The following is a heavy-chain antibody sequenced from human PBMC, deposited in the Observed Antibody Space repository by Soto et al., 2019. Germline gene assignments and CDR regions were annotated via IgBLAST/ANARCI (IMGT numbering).Heavy chain of an antibody. CDR3: ARGGFDSSGYYFDY. D-gene: IGHD3-22*01. CDR1: GGSISSGDYY. CDR2: IYYSGST. V-gene: IGHV4-30-4*01. Sequence: PWETLSLTCTVSGGSISSGDYYWSWIRQPPGKGLEWIGYIYYSGSTYYNPSLKSRVTISVDTSKNQFSLKLSSVTAADTAVYYCARGGFDSSGYYFDYWGQGTLVTV. J-gene: IGHJ4*02.